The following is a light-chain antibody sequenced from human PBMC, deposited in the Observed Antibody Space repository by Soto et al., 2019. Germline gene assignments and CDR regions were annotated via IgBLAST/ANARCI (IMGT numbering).Light chain of an antibody. CDR2: GAS. J-gene: IGKJ5*01. V-gene: IGKV3-20*01. CDR3: QQYTGPPTT. CDR1: QSVSSNY. Sequence: EVVMTQSRATLSVSPEERVTLSCGACQSVSSNYLAWCQQRPGQAPRLLIYGASTRAAGIPDRFSGSGSGTDFTLTITRLEPEDSAVYFCQQYTGPPTTFGQGTRLEIK.